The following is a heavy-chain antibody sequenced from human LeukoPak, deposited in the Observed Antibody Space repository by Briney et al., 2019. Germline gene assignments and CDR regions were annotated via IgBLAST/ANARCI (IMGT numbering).Heavy chain of an antibody. V-gene: IGHV3-48*03. CDR1: GFTSTNLE. CDR3: AIRGSPMVRNY. D-gene: IGHD3-10*01. J-gene: IGHJ4*02. Sequence: GGSLRLSCAISGFTSTNLEMSWVRQAPGKGLEWISYISSSGNFIFYADSVKGRFTISRDNAKKSLYLQMNSLRAEDTAVYYCAIRGSPMVRNYWGQGTLVTVSS. CDR2: ISSSGNFI.